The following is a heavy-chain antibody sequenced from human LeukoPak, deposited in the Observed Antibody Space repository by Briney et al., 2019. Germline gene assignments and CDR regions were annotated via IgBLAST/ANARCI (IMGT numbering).Heavy chain of an antibody. D-gene: IGHD6-13*01. CDR2: INAGNGNT. CDR1: GYTFTSYA. Sequence: GASVKVSCKASGYTFTSYAMHWVRQAPGQRLEWMGWINAGNGNTKYSQKFQGRVTITRDTSASTAYMELSSLRSEDTAVYYCARPGGLSIAAGANWFDPWGQGTLVTVSS. J-gene: IGHJ5*02. CDR3: ARPGGLSIAAGANWFDP. V-gene: IGHV1-3*01.